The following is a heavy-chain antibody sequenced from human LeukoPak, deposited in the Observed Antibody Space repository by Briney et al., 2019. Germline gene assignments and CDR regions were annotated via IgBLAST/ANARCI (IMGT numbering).Heavy chain of an antibody. CDR2: ISGSGGST. J-gene: IGHJ3*02. CDR3: LVAATLGLGAFDI. CDR1: GFTFSSYA. Sequence: GGSLRLSCAASGFTFSSYAMSWVRQAPGKGLEWVSAISGSGGSTYYADSVKGRFTISRDNSKNTLYLQMNSLRAEETAVYYCLVAATLGLGAFDIWGQGTMVTVSS. V-gene: IGHV3-23*01. D-gene: IGHD2-15*01.